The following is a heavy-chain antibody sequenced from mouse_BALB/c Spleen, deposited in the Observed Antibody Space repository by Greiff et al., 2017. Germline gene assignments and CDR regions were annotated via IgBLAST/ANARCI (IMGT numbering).Heavy chain of an antibody. V-gene: IGHV5-12-1*01. Sequence: EVKLVESGGGLVKPGGSLKLSCAASGFAFSSYDMSWVRQTPEKRLEWVAYISSGGGSTYYPDTVKGRFTISRDNAKNTLYLQMSSLKSEDTAMYYCARQGGPYAMDYWGQGTSVTVSS. CDR1: GFAFSSYD. CDR3: ARQGGPYAMDY. CDR2: ISSGGGST. J-gene: IGHJ4*01.